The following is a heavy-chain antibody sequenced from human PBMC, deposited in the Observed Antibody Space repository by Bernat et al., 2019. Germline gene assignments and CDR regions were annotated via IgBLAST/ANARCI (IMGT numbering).Heavy chain of an antibody. J-gene: IGHJ4*02. CDR1: GFTVSSNY. CDR3: ARVPSGYDSSH. V-gene: IGHV3-66*01. D-gene: IGHD5-12*01. Sequence: EVQLVESGGGLVQPGGSLRLSCAASGFTVSSNYMTWVRQAPGKGLEWVSVIYSSGNTYYADALKGRFSVSRDNSKNTLYLQMTSLRAEDTAVYYCARVPSGYDSSHWGQGTLVTVSS. CDR2: IYSSGNT.